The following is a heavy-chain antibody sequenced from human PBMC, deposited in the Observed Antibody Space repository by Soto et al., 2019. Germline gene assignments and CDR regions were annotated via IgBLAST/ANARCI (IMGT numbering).Heavy chain of an antibody. CDR2: VSSGGST. D-gene: IGHD2-15*01. J-gene: IGHJ4*02. CDR3: AKRRGAGGHFDY. CDR1: GFTFTNYA. Sequence: GSLRLSGAASGFTFTNYAMGWVRQAPGKGLEWVSVVSSGGSTYYADSVTGRFTVSRDNSKNTLSLQMNSLRAEDTAVYYCAKRRGAGGHFDYWGQGALVTVSS. V-gene: IGHV3-23*01.